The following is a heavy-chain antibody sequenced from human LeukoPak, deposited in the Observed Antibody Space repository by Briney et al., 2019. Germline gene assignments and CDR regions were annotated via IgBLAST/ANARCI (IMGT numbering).Heavy chain of an antibody. CDR1: GFTFSAYA. CDR3: AKCGTIFGVVIYLDY. V-gene: IGHV3-23*01. Sequence: GGSLRLSCAASGFTFSAYAMNWVRQAPGKGLEWVSAISGSGGSTYYADSVKGRFTISRDNSKSTLYLQMNSLRAEDTAVYYCAKCGTIFGVVIYLDYWGQGTLVTVSS. CDR2: ISGSGGST. D-gene: IGHD3-3*01. J-gene: IGHJ4*02.